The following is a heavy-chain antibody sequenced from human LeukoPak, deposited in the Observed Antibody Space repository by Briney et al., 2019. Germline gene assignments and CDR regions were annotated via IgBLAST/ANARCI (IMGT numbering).Heavy chain of an antibody. Sequence: ASGKVSCKASGYTFTSYDINWVRQAAGHGLEWRGWMNPNGGNTGYAPKFQGRVTITRNPSISTAYMELSSLRSEDTAVYYCARGYCSSTSCYWGLDHDAFDIWGQGTMVTVSS. J-gene: IGHJ3*02. CDR2: MNPNGGNT. D-gene: IGHD2-2*01. V-gene: IGHV1-8*03. CDR1: GYTFTSYD. CDR3: ARGYCSSTSCYWGLDHDAFDI.